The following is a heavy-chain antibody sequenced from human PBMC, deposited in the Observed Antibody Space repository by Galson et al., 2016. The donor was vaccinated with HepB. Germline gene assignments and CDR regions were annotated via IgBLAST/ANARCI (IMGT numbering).Heavy chain of an antibody. CDR3: ARLYNFWSGYHLTMFYYYAVDV. V-gene: IGHV3-7*01. CDR1: AFIFRSYS. Sequence: SLRLSCAASAFIFRSYSMTWVRQAPGKGLEWVANIKQDGSEKYYVDSVKGRFTISRDNAQNSLYLQMNSLRVEDTAVYYCARLYNFWSGYHLTMFYYYAVDVWGQGTTVTVSS. J-gene: IGHJ6*02. D-gene: IGHD3-3*01. CDR2: IKQDGSEK.